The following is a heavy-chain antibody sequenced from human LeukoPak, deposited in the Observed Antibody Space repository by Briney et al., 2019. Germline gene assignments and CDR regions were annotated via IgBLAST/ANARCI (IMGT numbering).Heavy chain of an antibody. Sequence: SETLSLTCSVSGDSFSSSIYYWVWIRQPPGKGLEWIGNIYYSGRTYYNPSLKSRVTISGDTSKNQFSLKLTSVTAADTAVYYCARSKDNWFDPWGQGTLVTVSS. CDR1: GDSFSSSIYY. J-gene: IGHJ5*02. V-gene: IGHV4-39*07. CDR3: ARSKDNWFDP. CDR2: IYYSGRT.